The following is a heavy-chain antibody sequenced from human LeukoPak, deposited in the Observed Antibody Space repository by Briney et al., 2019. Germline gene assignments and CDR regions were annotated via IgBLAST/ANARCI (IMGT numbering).Heavy chain of an antibody. CDR3: ASMSRTVAAAGLYFDY. CDR2: IIPIFGTA. CDR1: GGTFSSYA. J-gene: IGHJ4*02. V-gene: IGHV1-69*06. Sequence: GAPVKVSCKASGGTFSSYAISWVRQAPGQGLEWMGGIIPIFGTANYAQKFQGRVTITADKSTSTAYMELSSLRSEDTAVYYCASMSRTVAAAGLYFDYWGQGTLVTVSS. D-gene: IGHD6-13*01.